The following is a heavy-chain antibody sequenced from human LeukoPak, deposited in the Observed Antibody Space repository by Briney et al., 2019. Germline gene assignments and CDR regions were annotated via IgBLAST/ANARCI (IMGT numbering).Heavy chain of an antibody. J-gene: IGHJ4*02. D-gene: IGHD3-16*01. CDR2: IYSGGST. CDR1: GFTVSSNY. V-gene: IGHV3-53*01. CDR3: AKDQGVSGEYY. Sequence: GGSLRLSCAASGFTVSSNYMSWVRQAPGKGLEWVPVIYSGGSTYYADSVKGRFTISRDNSKNTLYLQMNSLRAEDTAVYYCAKDQGVSGEYYWGQGTLVTVSS.